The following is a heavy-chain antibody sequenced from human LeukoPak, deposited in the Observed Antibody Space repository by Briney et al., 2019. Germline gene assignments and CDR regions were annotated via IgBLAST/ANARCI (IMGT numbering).Heavy chain of an antibody. D-gene: IGHD6-19*01. Sequence: GRSLRLSCAASGFTFSSYGMHWVRQAPGKGLEWVAVIWYDGSNKYYADSVKGRFTISRDNAKNTLYLQMNSLRAEDTAVYYCARAMRVGWYFYYYYMDVWGKGTTVTVSS. CDR2: IWYDGSNK. CDR1: GFTFSSYG. V-gene: IGHV3-33*01. J-gene: IGHJ6*03. CDR3: ARAMRVGWYFYYYYMDV.